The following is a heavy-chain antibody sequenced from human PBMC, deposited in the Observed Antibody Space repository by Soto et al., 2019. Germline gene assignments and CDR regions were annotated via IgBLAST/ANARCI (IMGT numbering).Heavy chain of an antibody. Sequence: SETLSLTCTVSGGSVSSGSYYWSWIRQPPGKGLEWIGYIYYSGSTNYNPSLKSRVTISVDTSKNQFSLKLSSVTAADTAVYYCAISGYYDSSGPWPPDYWGQGTLVTVSS. CDR1: GGSVSSGSYY. V-gene: IGHV4-61*01. J-gene: IGHJ4*02. CDR2: IYYSGST. CDR3: AISGYYDSSGPWPPDY. D-gene: IGHD3-22*01.